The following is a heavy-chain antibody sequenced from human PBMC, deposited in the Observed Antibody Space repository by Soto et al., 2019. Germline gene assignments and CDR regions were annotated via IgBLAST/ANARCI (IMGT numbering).Heavy chain of an antibody. CDR2: ISDAGSKK. D-gene: IGHD3-10*01. CDR1: GFSFEYYA. Sequence: QVKLVESGGGVVQPGKSLRLSCAASGFSFEYYAIHWVRQAPGKGLEWVAVISDAGSKKNYAESVKGRFTISRDNSKNTVYLQMNSLLPDDTAVYYCARECPYGSGSPTDLWGQGRLVTVSS. V-gene: IGHV3-30-3*01. J-gene: IGHJ4*02. CDR3: ARECPYGSGSPTDL.